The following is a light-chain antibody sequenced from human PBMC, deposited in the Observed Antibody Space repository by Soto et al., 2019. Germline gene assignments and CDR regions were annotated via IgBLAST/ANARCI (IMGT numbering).Light chain of an antibody. V-gene: IGKV3-11*01. Sequence: EIVLTQSPDTLSLSPGERATLSCRASQSVGSYVAWYQQKLGQAPRLLIYDASSRAPGVAARFSGSGCATDSPLTTSRRVPAEFAVXXXXXYDGAPHTFGQGTKVDIK. J-gene: IGKJ2*01. CDR2: DAS. CDR1: QSVGSY. CDR3: XXYDGAPHT.